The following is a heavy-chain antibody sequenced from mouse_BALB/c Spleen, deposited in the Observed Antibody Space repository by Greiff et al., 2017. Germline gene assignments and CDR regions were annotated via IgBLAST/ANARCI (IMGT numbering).Heavy chain of an antibody. CDR3: AREGVLRLYYFDY. CDR2: INPYNDGT. D-gene: IGHD1-1*01. CDR1: GYTFTSYV. J-gene: IGHJ2*01. V-gene: IGHV1-14*01. Sequence: VQLQQSGPELVKPGASVKMSCKASGYTFTSYVMHWVKQKPGQGLEWIGYINPYNDGTKYNEKFKGKATLTSDKSSSTAYMELSSLTSEDSAVYYCAREGVLRLYYFDYWGQGTTLTVSS.